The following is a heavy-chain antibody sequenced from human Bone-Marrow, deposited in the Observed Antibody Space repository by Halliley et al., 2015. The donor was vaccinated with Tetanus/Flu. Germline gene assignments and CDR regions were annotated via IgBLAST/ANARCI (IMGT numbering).Heavy chain of an antibody. D-gene: IGHD3-10*01. CDR2: FSTSGAFT. CDR3: AKRGVRGVHDAFDI. V-gene: IGHV3-23*01. J-gene: IGHJ3*02. Sequence: TFSTSGAFTYYADSVKGRFTISRDNSKNTVYLQMNSLRAEDTAVYYCAKRGVRGVHDAFDIWGQGTLI.